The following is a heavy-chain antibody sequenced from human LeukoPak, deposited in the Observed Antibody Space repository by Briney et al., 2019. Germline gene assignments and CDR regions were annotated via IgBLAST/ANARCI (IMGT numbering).Heavy chain of an antibody. Sequence: PGGSLRLSCAASGFTFSSSWMHWVRQAPGKGLAWVSHINSDGSNTKYADSVKGRFTISRDNAKNTLSLQMNSLRAEDTAVYYCARGSPLGGNWGQGTLVTVSS. CDR3: ARGSPLGGN. J-gene: IGHJ4*02. CDR2: INSDGSNT. V-gene: IGHV3-74*03. CDR1: GFTFSSSW.